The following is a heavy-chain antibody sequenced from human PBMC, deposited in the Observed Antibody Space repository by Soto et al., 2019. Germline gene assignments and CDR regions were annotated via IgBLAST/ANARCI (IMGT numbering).Heavy chain of an antibody. Sequence: QVQLVESGGGMVQPGRSLRLSCAASGFTFSSYGMHWVRQAPGKGLEWVAVIWYDGSNKYYADSVKGRFTISRDNSKNTLYLQMNSLRAEDTAVYYCARVVAVAGTSLSLYYYYGMDVWGQGTTVTVSS. V-gene: IGHV3-33*01. J-gene: IGHJ6*02. CDR1: GFTFSSYG. CDR3: ARVVAVAGTSLSLYYYYGMDV. CDR2: IWYDGSNK. D-gene: IGHD6-19*01.